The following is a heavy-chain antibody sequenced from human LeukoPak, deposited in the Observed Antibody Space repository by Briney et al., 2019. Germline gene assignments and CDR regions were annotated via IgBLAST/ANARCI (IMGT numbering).Heavy chain of an antibody. V-gene: IGHV3-9*01. J-gene: IGHJ4*02. CDR3: VKWMFGELFGGVFDY. CDR1: GFKFDDCA. Sequence: GRSLRLSCAASGFKFDDCAMHWVRQAPGKGLEWVSGINWNTGTIVYADSVKGRFTISRDNAKNSLYLQMNSLRAEDTALYYCVKWMFGELFGGVFDYWGQGALVTVSS. CDR2: INWNTGTI. D-gene: IGHD3-10*02.